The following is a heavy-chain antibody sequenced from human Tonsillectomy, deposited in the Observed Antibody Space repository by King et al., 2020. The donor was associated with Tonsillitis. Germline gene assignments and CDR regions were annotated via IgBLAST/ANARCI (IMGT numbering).Heavy chain of an antibody. Sequence: QLQESGPGLVKPSETLSLTCTVSGGSISSYYWSWIRQPAGKGLEWIGRIYTSGRTNYNLSLKSRGTMSVDTSKNQFSLKLSSVTAADTAVYYCAREFQSSRPLDYWGQGTLVTVSS. CDR2: IYTSGRT. D-gene: IGHD6-13*01. CDR1: GGSISSYY. J-gene: IGHJ4*02. V-gene: IGHV4-4*07. CDR3: AREFQSSRPLDY.